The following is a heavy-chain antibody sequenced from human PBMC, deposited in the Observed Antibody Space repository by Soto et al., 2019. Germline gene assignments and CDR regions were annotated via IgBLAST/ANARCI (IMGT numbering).Heavy chain of an antibody. CDR3: ARYRSYDLYYYGMDV. CDR1: GFTFSSYG. J-gene: IGHJ6*02. D-gene: IGHD5-18*01. V-gene: IGHV3-33*01. Sequence: QVQLVESGGGVVQPGRSLRLSCAASGFTFSSYGMHWVRQAPGKGLEWVAVIWYDGSNKYYADSVKGRFTISRDNSKNTLYLQMTSLRAEDTAVYYCARYRSYDLYYYGMDVWGQGTTVTVSS. CDR2: IWYDGSNK.